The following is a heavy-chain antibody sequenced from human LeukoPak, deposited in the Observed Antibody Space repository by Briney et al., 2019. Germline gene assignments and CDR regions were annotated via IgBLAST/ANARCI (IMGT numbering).Heavy chain of an antibody. J-gene: IGHJ6*03. D-gene: IGHD3-22*01. CDR3: ARRYYDSSGYIPIYYYYYMDV. CDR1: GFIFSPYT. Sequence: PGGSLRLSCATSGFIFSPYTMHWVRQAPGKGLEWISYISGGTTTVFYADSVKGRFTISRDNAKNSLYLQMDSLRAEDTAVYYCARRYYDSSGYIPIYYYYYMDVWGKGTTVTVSS. CDR2: ISGGTTTV. V-gene: IGHV3-48*04.